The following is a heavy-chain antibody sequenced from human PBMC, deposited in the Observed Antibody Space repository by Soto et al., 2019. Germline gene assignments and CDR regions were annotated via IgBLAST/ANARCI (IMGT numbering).Heavy chain of an antibody. J-gene: IGHJ6*02. CDR3: AKSQGGSSSLDIYYYYFYGRDV. CDR2: IIPIFGTA. Sequence: QVQLVQSGAEVKKPGSSVKVSCKAPGGTFSSYAISWVRQAPGQGLEWMGGIIPIFGTAKYAQKFQGRVTITADESTSTGDMELSRLRSEDTAVYYCAKSQGGSSSLDIYYYYFYGRDVWGQGTTVTVSS. D-gene: IGHD2-15*01. CDR1: GGTFSSYA. V-gene: IGHV1-69*01.